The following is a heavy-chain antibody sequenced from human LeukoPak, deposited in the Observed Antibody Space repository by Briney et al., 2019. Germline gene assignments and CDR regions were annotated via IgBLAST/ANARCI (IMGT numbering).Heavy chain of an antibody. J-gene: IGHJ6*03. CDR3: ARVVVIPAAIWGPHYYMDV. CDR1: GDSMSSYF. V-gene: IGHV4-4*07. CDR2: ISTSGSI. D-gene: IGHD2-2*02. Sequence: PSETLSLTCTVSGDSMSSYFWSWIRLPAGKGLDWIGRISTSGSINYKSSLKSRVTMSVDTSKNQFSLKLNSVTAADTAVYYCARVVVIPAAIWGPHYYMDVWGKGTTVIVSS.